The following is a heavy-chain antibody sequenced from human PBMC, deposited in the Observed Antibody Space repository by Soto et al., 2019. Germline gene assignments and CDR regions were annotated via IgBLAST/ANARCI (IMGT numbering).Heavy chain of an antibody. V-gene: IGHV4-39*01. CDR1: GESISSSSYY. CDR3: ARQRTTVVTQAYFDH. CDR2: IYYSGRT. J-gene: IGHJ4*02. D-gene: IGHD2-21*02. Sequence: SETLSLTCIVSGESISSSSYYCGWIRQPPGKGLEWIGSIYYSGRTYYNPSFKSRVTISIDTSKNQFSLKLSSVTATDTAVYYCARQRTTVVTQAYFDHWGQGALVTVPQ.